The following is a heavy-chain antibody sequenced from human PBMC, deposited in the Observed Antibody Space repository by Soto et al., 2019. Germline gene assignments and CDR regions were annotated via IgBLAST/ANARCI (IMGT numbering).Heavy chain of an antibody. CDR1: GGSISSGDYY. J-gene: IGHJ4*02. CDR3: ARGYSYGYYFDY. CDR2: IYYSGST. V-gene: IGHV4-30-4*01. D-gene: IGHD5-18*01. Sequence: SETLSLTCTVSGGSISSGDYYWSWIRQPPGKGLEWIGYIYYSGSTYYNPSLKSRVTISVDTSKNQFSLKLSSVTAADTAVYYCARGYSYGYYFDYWGQGTLVSVSS.